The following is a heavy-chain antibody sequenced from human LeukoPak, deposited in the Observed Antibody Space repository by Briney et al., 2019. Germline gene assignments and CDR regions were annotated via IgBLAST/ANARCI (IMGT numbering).Heavy chain of an antibody. J-gene: IGHJ3*02. CDR1: GASISGYY. CDR2: VYYSGST. CDR3: ARPYCSGGSCRDDAFDI. D-gene: IGHD2-15*01. Sequence: SSETLSLTCSVSGASISGYYWSWIRQSPGKGLEWIGYVYYSGSTNYNPSLKSRVTITVDTSKNQFSLKLSSVTAADTAVYYCARPYCSGGSCRDDAFDIWGQGTMVTVSS. V-gene: IGHV4-59*08.